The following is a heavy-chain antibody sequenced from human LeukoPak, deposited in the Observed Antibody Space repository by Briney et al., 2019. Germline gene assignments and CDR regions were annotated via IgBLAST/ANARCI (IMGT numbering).Heavy chain of an antibody. Sequence: PSETLSLTCAVYGGSFSGYYWSWIRQPPGKGLEWIGEINHSGSTNYNPSLKSRVTISVDTSKNQFSLKLSSVTAADTAVYYCARRSRPYSSSWYHYYYYMDVWGEGTTVTVSS. J-gene: IGHJ6*03. CDR1: GGSFSGYY. CDR2: INHSGST. CDR3: ARRSRPYSSSWYHYYYYMDV. V-gene: IGHV4-34*01. D-gene: IGHD6-13*01.